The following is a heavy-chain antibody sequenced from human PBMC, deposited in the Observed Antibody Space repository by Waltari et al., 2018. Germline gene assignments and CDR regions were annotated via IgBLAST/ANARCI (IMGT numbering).Heavy chain of an antibody. CDR2: IIPIFGTA. Sequence: QVQLVQSGAEVKKPGSSVKVSCKASGGTFSSYAISWVRRATGQGLEWMGGIIPIFGTANYAQKFQGRVTITADKSTSTAYMELSSLRSEDTAVYYCARVYLRYFDWLFFDYWGQGTLVTVSS. D-gene: IGHD3-9*01. V-gene: IGHV1-69*14. CDR3: ARVYLRYFDWLFFDY. CDR1: GGTFSSYA. J-gene: IGHJ4*02.